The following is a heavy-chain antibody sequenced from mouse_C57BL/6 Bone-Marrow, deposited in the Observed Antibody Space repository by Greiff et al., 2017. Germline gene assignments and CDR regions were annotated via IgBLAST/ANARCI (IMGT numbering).Heavy chain of an antibody. J-gene: IGHJ4*01. CDR3: ALLLRSMDY. V-gene: IGHV5-6*01. CDR2: ISSGGSYN. D-gene: IGHD1-1*01. CDR1: VFTFSRYG. Sequence: EVQLVESGGDLVKPGGSLKLSCAASVFTFSRYGMSWVRQTPDKRLEWVATISSGGSYNYYPDSVKGRFTISRDNAKNTLYRQMSSLKSEDKAMYYCALLLRSMDYWGQGTSVTVTS.